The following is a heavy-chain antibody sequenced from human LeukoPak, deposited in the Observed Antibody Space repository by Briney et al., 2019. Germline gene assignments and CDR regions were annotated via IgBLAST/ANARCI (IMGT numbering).Heavy chain of an antibody. J-gene: IGHJ4*02. CDR2: IIPILGIA. CDR1: GGTFSSYA. Sequence: GASVKVSCKASGGTFSSYAISWVRQAPGQGLEWMGRIIPILGIANYAQKLQGRVTITADKSTSTAYMELSSLRSEDTAVYYCASFKRDGYNFDYWGQGTLVTVSS. CDR3: ASFKRDGYNFDY. V-gene: IGHV1-69*04. D-gene: IGHD5-24*01.